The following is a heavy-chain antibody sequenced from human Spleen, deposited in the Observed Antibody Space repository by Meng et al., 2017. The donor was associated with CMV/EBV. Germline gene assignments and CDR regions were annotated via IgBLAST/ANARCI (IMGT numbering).Heavy chain of an antibody. CDR2: IIPVLDKS. D-gene: IGHD3-22*01. CDR3: ARDRDHYDGSGYFY. CDR1: GGTFSGYT. V-gene: IGHV1-69*08. J-gene: IGHJ4*02. Sequence: SGGTFSGYTISWVRQAPGQGLEWMGRIIPVLDKSNYARKFQGRVTISADKSTGTAYMELSSLRSDDTAVYYCARDRDHYDGSGYFYWGQGTLVTVSS.